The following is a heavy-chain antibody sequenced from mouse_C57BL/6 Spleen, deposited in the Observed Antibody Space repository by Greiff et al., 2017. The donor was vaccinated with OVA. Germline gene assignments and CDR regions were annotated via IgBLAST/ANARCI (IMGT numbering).Heavy chain of an antibody. CDR3: ARPSTVVAPDFDV. CDR2: IDPSDSYT. D-gene: IGHD1-1*01. J-gene: IGHJ1*03. V-gene: IGHV1-69*01. Sequence: VQLQQPGAELVMPGASVKLSCKASGYTFTSYWMHWVKQRPGQGLEWIGEIDPSDSYTKYNQQFKGKSTLTVDKSSSTAYMQLSRLTSEDSAVYYCARPSTVVAPDFDVWGTGTTVTVSS. CDR1: GYTFTSYW.